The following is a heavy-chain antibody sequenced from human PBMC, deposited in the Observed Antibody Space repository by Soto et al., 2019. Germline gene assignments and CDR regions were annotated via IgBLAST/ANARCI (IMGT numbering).Heavy chain of an antibody. V-gene: IGHV3-23*01. CDR1: GFTFSSYA. CDR2: ISGSGGST. CDR3: ARDLSSFRRGYRGKYNWFDP. D-gene: IGHD5-12*01. Sequence: GGSLRLSCAASGFTFSSYAMSWVRQAPGKGLEWVSGVSGISGSGGSTYYADSVKGRFTISRDNSKNTLYLQMNSLRAEDTAVYYCARDLSSFRRGYRGKYNWFDPWGQGTLVTVSS. J-gene: IGHJ5*02.